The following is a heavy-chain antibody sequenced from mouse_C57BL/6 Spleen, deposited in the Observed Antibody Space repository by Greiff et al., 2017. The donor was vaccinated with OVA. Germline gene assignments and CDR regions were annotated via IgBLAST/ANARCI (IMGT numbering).Heavy chain of an antibody. CDR3: ARGGYYAIDY. J-gene: IGHJ4*01. CDR1: GYSITSGYY. Sequence: VQLVESGPGLVKPSQSLSLPRSVTGYSITSGYYWNWIRQFPGNKLEWMGYISYDGSNNYNPSLKNRISITRDTSKNQFFLKLNSVTTEDTATYYCARGGYYAIDYWGQGTSVTVSS. V-gene: IGHV3-6*01. CDR2: ISYDGSN.